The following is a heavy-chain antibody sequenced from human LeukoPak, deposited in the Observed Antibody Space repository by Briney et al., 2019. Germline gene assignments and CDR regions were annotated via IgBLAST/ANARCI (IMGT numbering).Heavy chain of an antibody. V-gene: IGHV3-30*18. J-gene: IGHJ4*02. Sequence: GGSLRLSCAASGFTFSAYAMHWVRQAPGKGLEWVAIISYDGSDEYYADSVKGRFIISRDNSKNTLYLQMNSLRAEDTAVYYCAKVLETYQTVTISLYYWGQGTLVTVSS. CDR2: ISYDGSDE. CDR3: AKVLETYQTVTISLYY. D-gene: IGHD4-17*01. CDR1: GFTFSAYA.